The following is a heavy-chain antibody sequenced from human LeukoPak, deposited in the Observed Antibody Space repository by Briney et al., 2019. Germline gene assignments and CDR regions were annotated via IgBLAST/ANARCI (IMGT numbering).Heavy chain of an antibody. D-gene: IGHD1-26*01. CDR3: AKDISGSYYGHFDY. J-gene: IGHJ4*02. V-gene: IGHV3-9*01. CDR2: ISWNSGSI. CDR1: GFTFDDYA. Sequence: GGSLRLSCAASGFTFDDYAMHWVRQAPGKGLEWVSGISWNSGSIGYADSVKGRFTISRDNAKNSLYLQMHSLRAEDTALYYCAKDISGSYYGHFDYWGQGTLVTVSS.